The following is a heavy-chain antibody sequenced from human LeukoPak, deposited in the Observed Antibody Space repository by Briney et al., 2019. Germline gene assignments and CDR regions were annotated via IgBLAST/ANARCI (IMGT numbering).Heavy chain of an antibody. CDR2: IKGKTDGGTT. CDR3: TTDGYSGYEGLYDY. V-gene: IGHV3-15*01. J-gene: IGHJ4*02. Sequence: GRTLRLSCAASGFTFSNTCMSGVRQAPGKGLECVGRIKGKTDGGTTDYAAPEKGRFIISRDDSKNTLYLQMNILKTEDTAVYYCTTDGYSGYEGLYDYWGQGTLVTVSS. D-gene: IGHD5-12*01. CDR1: GFTFSNTC.